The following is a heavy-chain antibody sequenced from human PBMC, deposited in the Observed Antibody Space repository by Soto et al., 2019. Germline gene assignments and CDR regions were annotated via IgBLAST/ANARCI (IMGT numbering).Heavy chain of an antibody. V-gene: IGHV3-30*18. CDR1: GFTFSSYG. CDR2: ISYDGSNK. J-gene: IGHJ4*02. D-gene: IGHD3-3*01. Sequence: QVQLVESGGGVVQPGRSLRLSCAASGFTFSSYGMHWVRQAPGKGLEWVAVISYDGSNKYYADSVKGRFTISRDNSKNALYLLRNSLRPEDAAVYYCAKDARDQTDFDFWSGYLAWGQGTLVTVSS. CDR3: AKDARDQTDFDFWSGYLA.